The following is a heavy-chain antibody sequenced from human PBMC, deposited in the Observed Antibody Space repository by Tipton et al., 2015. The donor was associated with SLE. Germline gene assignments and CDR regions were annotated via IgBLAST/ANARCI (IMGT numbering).Heavy chain of an antibody. CDR2: IYYSGST. V-gene: IGHV4-39*07. CDR3: ARAKGSGSYSSGQFDS. Sequence: TLSLTCTVSGGSISSSSYYWGWIRQPPGKGLEWIGSIYYSGSTYYNPSLKSRVTISVDTSKNQFSLKLSSVTAADTALYFCARAKGSGSYSSGQFDSWGQGTLVTVSS. CDR1: GGSISSSSYY. D-gene: IGHD3-10*01. J-gene: IGHJ4*02.